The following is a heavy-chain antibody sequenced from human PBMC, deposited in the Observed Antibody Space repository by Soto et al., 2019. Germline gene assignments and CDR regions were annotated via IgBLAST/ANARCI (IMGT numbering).Heavy chain of an antibody. J-gene: IGHJ3*02. V-gene: IGHV1-3*01. Sequence: GASVKVSCKASGYTFTSYAMHWVRQAPGQRLEWMGWINAGSGNTNYSQKFQERVTITRDMSTSTAYMELSSLRSEDTAVYYCAAETPTSGYNAFDIWGQGTMVTVSS. CDR2: INAGSGNT. CDR1: GYTFTSYA. D-gene: IGHD5-18*01. CDR3: AAETPTSGYNAFDI.